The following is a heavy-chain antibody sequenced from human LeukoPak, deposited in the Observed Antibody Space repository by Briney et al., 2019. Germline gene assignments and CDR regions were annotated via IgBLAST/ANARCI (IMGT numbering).Heavy chain of an antibody. D-gene: IGHD2-2*01. CDR2: SNPNSGGT. V-gene: IGHV1-2*02. CDR3: ARDDSRGVVPAAPNWFDP. Sequence: GASVKVCCKASGYTFTGYCMHWVGQAPGQGLEWMGWSNPNSGGTNYAQKFQGRVTMTRDTSISTAYMELSRLRSDDTAVYYCARDDSRGVVPAAPNWFDPRGQGTLVTVSS. CDR1: GYTFTGYC. J-gene: IGHJ5*02.